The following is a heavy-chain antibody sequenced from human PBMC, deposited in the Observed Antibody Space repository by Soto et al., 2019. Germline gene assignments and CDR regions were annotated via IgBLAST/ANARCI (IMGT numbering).Heavy chain of an antibody. CDR1: GFIFSDYS. J-gene: IGHJ4*02. V-gene: IGHV3-48*01. CDR2: ISPSSGAI. D-gene: IGHD2-2*02. CDR3: ARSLYMFDD. Sequence: PGGSLRLSCTASGFIFSDYSMNWVRQPPGKGLEWVSYISPSSGAIYYADSVRGRFTISRDNAQKSLYLQMNSLRAEDTALYYCARSLYMFDDWGQGSQVTVSS.